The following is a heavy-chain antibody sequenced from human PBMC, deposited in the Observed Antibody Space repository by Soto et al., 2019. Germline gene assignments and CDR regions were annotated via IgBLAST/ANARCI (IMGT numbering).Heavy chain of an antibody. CDR1: GGSISSGDYY. CDR3: ARAPPSTMTRPEYFQH. J-gene: IGHJ1*01. CDR2: MYNSGST. V-gene: IGHV4-30-4*01. Sequence: SETLSLTCTVSGGSISSGDYYWSWIRQPPGEGLEWIGYMYNSGSTDYNPSLKSRVTISVDTSKNQFSLKLSSVTAADTAVYYCARAPPSTMTRPEYFQHWGQGTLVTVSS. D-gene: IGHD4-17*01.